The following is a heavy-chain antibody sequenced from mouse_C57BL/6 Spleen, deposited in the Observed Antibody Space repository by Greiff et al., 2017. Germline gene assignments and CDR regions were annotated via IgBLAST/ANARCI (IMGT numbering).Heavy chain of an antibody. V-gene: IGHV1-85*01. CDR1: GYTFPSYD. Sequence: QVQLQQSGPELVKPGASVKLSCKASGYTFPSYDINWVKQRPGQGLEWIGWIYPRDGSTKYNEKFKGKSTLTVDTSSSTAYMELHSLTSEDSAVYFWARWEVDYAMDYWGQGTSVTVSS. J-gene: IGHJ4*01. CDR3: ARWEVDYAMDY. D-gene: IGHD1-1*01. CDR2: IYPRDGST.